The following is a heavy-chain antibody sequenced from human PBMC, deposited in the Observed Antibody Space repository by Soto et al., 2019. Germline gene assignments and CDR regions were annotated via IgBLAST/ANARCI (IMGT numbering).Heavy chain of an antibody. Sequence: QVQLQESGPGLVKPSQTLSLTCTVSGGSISSGDYYWSWIRQPPGKGLEWIGYIYYSGSTYYNPSLKRRVTISVDTSKNQFSLKLSSVTAADTAVYYCARDSLIFNLAFDIWGQGTMVTVSS. CDR2: IYYSGST. CDR3: ARDSLIFNLAFDI. CDR1: GGSISSGDYY. D-gene: IGHD2-8*01. J-gene: IGHJ3*02. V-gene: IGHV4-30-4*01.